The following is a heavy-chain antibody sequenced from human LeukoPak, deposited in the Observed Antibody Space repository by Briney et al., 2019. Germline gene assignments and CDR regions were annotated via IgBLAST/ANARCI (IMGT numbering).Heavy chain of an antibody. Sequence: PGGSLRLSCAASGFTVSSNYMSWVRQAPGKGLEWVSFISSSSSYIHYADSVKGRFTISRDNAENSLYLQMNSLRVEDTAVYYCVREGGSDWYSGWFDPWGQGTLVTVSS. CDR3: VREGGSDWYSGWFDP. CDR1: GFTVSSNY. J-gene: IGHJ5*02. CDR2: ISSSSSYI. V-gene: IGHV3-21*01. D-gene: IGHD6-19*01.